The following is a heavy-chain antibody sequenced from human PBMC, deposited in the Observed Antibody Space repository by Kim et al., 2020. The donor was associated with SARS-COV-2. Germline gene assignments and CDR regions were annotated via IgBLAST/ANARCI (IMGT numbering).Heavy chain of an antibody. J-gene: IGHJ3*02. V-gene: IGHV4-59*08. Sequence: YNPSLKRRVTISVDTSKIQFSLKLSSVTAADTAVYYCARLAAAGTDAFDIWGQGTMVTVSS. D-gene: IGHD6-13*01. CDR3: ARLAAAGTDAFDI.